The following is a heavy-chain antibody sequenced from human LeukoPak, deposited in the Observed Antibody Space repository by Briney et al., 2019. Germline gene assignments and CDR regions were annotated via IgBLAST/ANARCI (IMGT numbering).Heavy chain of an antibody. J-gene: IGHJ4*02. CDR2: IWYDGSNK. D-gene: IGHD5-24*01. CDR3: ARGLQKRWLQLDY. Sequence: GGSLRLSCAASGFTFSSYGMHWVRQAPGKGLKWVAVIWYDGSNKYYADSVKGRFTISRDNSKNTLYLQMNSLRAEDTAVYYCARGLQKRWLQLDYWGQGTLVTVSS. V-gene: IGHV3-33*01. CDR1: GFTFSSYG.